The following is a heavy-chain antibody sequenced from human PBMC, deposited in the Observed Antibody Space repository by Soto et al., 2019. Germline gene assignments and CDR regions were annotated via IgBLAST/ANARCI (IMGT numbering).Heavy chain of an antibody. V-gene: IGHV1-24*01. Sequence: ASVTVSCTFSGYTLTELSLHCVRQAPGKGLEWMGGFDPEDGETIYAQKFQGRVTMTEDTSTDTAYMELSSLRSEDTAVYYCVSMQSYRIGCYSAVFDLLGQGTLVTVSS. CDR2: FDPEDGET. CDR1: GYTLTELS. J-gene: IGHJ4*02. D-gene: IGHD6-19*01. CDR3: VSMQSYRIGCYSAVFDL.